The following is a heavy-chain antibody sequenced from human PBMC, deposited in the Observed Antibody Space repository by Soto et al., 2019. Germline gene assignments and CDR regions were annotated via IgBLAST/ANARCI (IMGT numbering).Heavy chain of an antibody. D-gene: IGHD1-1*01. V-gene: IGHV3-7*01. CDR3: AAGFPLDY. Sequence: EVQLVESGGVLVQPGGPLRVPCEPSGFTFSPSWINWSPKAPGKGLEWVANINGDGSEEYYVDSVRGRFTISRDNVKNSLFLQMNSLRAEDTAVYYCAAGFPLDYWGQGTLVTVSS. CDR2: INGDGSEE. CDR1: GFTFSPSW. J-gene: IGHJ4*02.